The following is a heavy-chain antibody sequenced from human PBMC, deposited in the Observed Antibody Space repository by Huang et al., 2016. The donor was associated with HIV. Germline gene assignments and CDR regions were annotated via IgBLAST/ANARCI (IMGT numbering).Heavy chain of an antibody. CDR1: GVSLDSFN. D-gene: IGHD6-13*01. CDR2: ISPSSSFI. Sequence: EVQLVDSGGGLVKPGGSLRLSCAASGVSLDSFNMFWVRQAPAKGRQLVAVISPSSSFIEYADSVKGRFSISRDNAKNSLYLQMNSLRGEDTAVYYCVKDRGQQLSPFDSWGQGTLVTVSS. V-gene: IGHV3-21*01. J-gene: IGHJ4*02. CDR3: VKDRGQQLSPFDS.